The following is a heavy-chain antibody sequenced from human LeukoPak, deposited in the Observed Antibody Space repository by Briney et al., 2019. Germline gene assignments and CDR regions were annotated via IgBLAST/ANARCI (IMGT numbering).Heavy chain of an antibody. CDR3: GSGPVGTTVP. CDR2: ISGSGSHA. D-gene: IGHD1-1*01. Sequence: GGSLRLSCAASGFIFCSYAMGWTRQAPGQGLEWVSAISGSGSHANYAESVKGRFTISRDNSKNTLYLQMHSLIAADTAVYYCGSGPVGTTVPWGQGTLVTVSS. V-gene: IGHV3-23*01. CDR1: GFIFCSYA. J-gene: IGHJ5*02.